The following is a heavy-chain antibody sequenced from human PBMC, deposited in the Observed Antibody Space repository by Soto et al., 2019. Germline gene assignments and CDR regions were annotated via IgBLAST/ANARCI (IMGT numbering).Heavy chain of an antibody. D-gene: IGHD3-22*01. Sequence: EVQLVESGGGLVQPGRSLRLSCAASGFTFDDYAMHWVRQAPGKGLEWVSGISWNSGSIGYADSVKGRFTISRDNAKNSLYLQMNSLRAEDTALYYCAKEGGIRMIVVVLYCFDYWGQGTLVTVSS. J-gene: IGHJ4*02. CDR1: GFTFDDYA. CDR2: ISWNSGSI. V-gene: IGHV3-9*01. CDR3: AKEGGIRMIVVVLYCFDY.